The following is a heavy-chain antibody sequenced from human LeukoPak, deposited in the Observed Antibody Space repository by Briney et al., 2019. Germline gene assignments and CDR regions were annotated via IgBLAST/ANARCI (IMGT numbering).Heavy chain of an antibody. CDR1: GGSISSYY. J-gene: IGHJ5*02. V-gene: IGHV4-59*01. CDR2: IHYTGGT. Sequence: PSETLSLTCAVSGGSISSYYWSWIRQPPGRGLERIGYIHYTGGTNYNPSLKSRVTISVDTSKNQLSLKLSSVTAADTAVYYCARGGYNFDPWGQGFLVTVSS. D-gene: IGHD5-24*01. CDR3: ARGGYNFDP.